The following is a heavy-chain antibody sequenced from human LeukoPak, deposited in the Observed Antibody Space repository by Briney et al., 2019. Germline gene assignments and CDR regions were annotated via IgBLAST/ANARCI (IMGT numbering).Heavy chain of an antibody. CDR1: GYTFTGYY. J-gene: IGHJ5*02. V-gene: IGHV1-2*06. CDR2: INPNSGGT. D-gene: IGHD6-19*01. Sequence: GASVKVSCKASGYTFTGYYMHWVRQAPGQGLEWMGRINPNSGGTNYAQKFQGRVTMTRDTSISTAYMELSRLRSDDTAVYYCASPVGVAGCHDNWFDPWGQGTLVTVSS. CDR3: ASPVGVAGCHDNWFDP.